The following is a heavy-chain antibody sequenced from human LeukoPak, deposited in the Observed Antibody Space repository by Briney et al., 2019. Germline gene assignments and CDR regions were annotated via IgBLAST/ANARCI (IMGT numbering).Heavy chain of an antibody. CDR2: ISGSGGST. CDR1: GFTFSSYA. J-gene: IGHJ4*02. V-gene: IGHV3-23*01. Sequence: GGSLRLSCAAPGFTFSSYAMSSVRPAPGKGLGWVSAISGSGGSTYYADSVKGRFTISRDNSKNTLYLQMNSLRAEDTAVYYCAKDGVRGFGDLPNYFDYWGQGTLVTVSS. CDR3: AKDGVRGFGDLPNYFDY. D-gene: IGHD3-10*01.